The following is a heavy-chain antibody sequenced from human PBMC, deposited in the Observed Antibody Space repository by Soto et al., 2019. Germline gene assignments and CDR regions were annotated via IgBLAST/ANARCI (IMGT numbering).Heavy chain of an antibody. J-gene: IGHJ2*01. Sequence: QVQLQESGPGLVKPSETLSLTCTVSGGSISGHYWNWLRQSTGQGLEWIGYISDSGSVNYNPSLNSRVTISLDPSRNQCSRSLTSVTPADTAVYYCARDPVALPGWYFALWGRGSLVTVSS. V-gene: IGHV4-59*11. D-gene: IGHD6-19*01. CDR2: ISDSGSV. CDR3: ARDPVALPGWYFAL. CDR1: GGSISGHY.